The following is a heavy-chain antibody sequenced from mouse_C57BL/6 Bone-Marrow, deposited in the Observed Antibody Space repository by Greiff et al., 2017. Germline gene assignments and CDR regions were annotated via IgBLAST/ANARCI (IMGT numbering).Heavy chain of an antibody. J-gene: IGHJ2*01. V-gene: IGHV1-42*01. Sequence: EVQLQQSGPELVKPGASVKISCKASGYSFTGYYMNWVKQSPEKSLEWIGEINPSTGGTTYNQKFKAKATLTVDKSSSTAYMQLKSLTSEDSAVYYCARGVYYDYYSFDYWGQGTTLTVSS. D-gene: IGHD2-4*01. CDR1: GYSFTGYY. CDR2: INPSTGGT. CDR3: ARGVYYDYYSFDY.